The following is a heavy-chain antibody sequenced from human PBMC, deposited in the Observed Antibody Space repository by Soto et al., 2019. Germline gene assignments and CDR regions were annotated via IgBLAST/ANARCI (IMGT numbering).Heavy chain of an antibody. J-gene: IGHJ4*02. V-gene: IGHV1-18*04. CDR2: TGAYNVNT. CDR1: WYTLTNYL. D-gene: IGHD1-26*01. CDR3: ARGGRIHRIAWPLDQ. Sequence: ASVEVACKASWYTLTNYLMILVLQSPVQGLELMGWTGAYNVNTNYAQKFQCRVTITADTSTNTAYMELRSLRYGDTAVYYCARGGRIHRIAWPLDQWGKGNILSVSS.